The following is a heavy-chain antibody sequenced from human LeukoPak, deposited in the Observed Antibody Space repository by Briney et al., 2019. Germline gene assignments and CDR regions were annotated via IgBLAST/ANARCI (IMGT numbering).Heavy chain of an antibody. V-gene: IGHV3-33*01. CDR2: IWFDGSKK. J-gene: IGHJ5*02. Sequence: PGGSLRLSCATSGFTFSDHAMHWVRQAPGKGLEWVALIWFDGSKKYHADSVEGRFIVSRDNSNSTVYLQMNSLRVDDTAVYYCARDRQLRYVDRWGQGTLVTVSS. CDR1: GFTFSDHA. CDR3: ARDRQLRYVDR. D-gene: IGHD3-9*01.